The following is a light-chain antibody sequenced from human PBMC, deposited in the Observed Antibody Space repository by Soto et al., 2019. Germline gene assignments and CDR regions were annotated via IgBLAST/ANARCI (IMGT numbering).Light chain of an antibody. V-gene: IGKV3-11*01. Sequence: TQSPSTLSTSVGDRATITCRASQNIDRWLAWYQQKPGKAPKLLIYEASNRATGIPARFSGSGSGTDFTLTISSLEPEDFGVYYCQQRSNWPPVTFGGGTKVEIK. J-gene: IGKJ4*01. CDR1: QNIDRW. CDR2: EAS. CDR3: QQRSNWPPVT.